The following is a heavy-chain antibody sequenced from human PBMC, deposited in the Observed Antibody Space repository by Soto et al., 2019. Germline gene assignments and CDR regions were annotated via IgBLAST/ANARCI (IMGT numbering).Heavy chain of an antibody. J-gene: IGHJ4*02. V-gene: IGHV3-20*01. D-gene: IGHD3-10*01. CDR2: INWNGGST. CDR1: GFTFDDYG. Sequence: PGGSLRLSCAASGFTFDDYGMSWVRQAPGKGLEWVSGINWNGGSTGYADSVKGRFTISRDNAKNSLYLQMNSLRAEDTALYHCAKVEDPYGSGSYYNGYFDYWGQGTLVTVSS. CDR3: AKVEDPYGSGSYYNGYFDY.